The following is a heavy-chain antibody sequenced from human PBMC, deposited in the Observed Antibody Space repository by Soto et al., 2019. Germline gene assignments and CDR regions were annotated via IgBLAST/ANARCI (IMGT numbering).Heavy chain of an antibody. V-gene: IGHV6-1*01. CDR1: GKSVSSNTAS. Sequence: PSQTLSLTCAISGKSVSSNTASWNWTRQSTSSGLEWLGRTYFRSKWYNDYAVSVKSRIIINPDTSNNQFSLQLSCVTPEDTPVYFCAQGDNRGPKSCYAFDPWGQGIMVTVSS. D-gene: IGHD2-2*01. CDR3: AQGDNRGPKSCYAFDP. J-gene: IGHJ5*02. CDR2: TYFRSKWYN.